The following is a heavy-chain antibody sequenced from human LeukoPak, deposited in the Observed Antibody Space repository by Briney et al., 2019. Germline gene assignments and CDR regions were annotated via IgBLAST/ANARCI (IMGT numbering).Heavy chain of an antibody. CDR2: IYYSGST. J-gene: IGHJ4*02. D-gene: IGHD3-22*01. CDR3: ARVNEDYYDSSGYYHGPDY. V-gene: IGHV4-39*07. CDR1: GGSISSSSYY. Sequence: SETLSLTCTVSGGSISSSSYYWGWIRQPPGKGLEWIGSIYYSGSTYYNPSLKSRVTISVDTSKNQFSLKLSSVTAADTAAYYCARVNEDYYDSSGYYHGPDYWGQGTLVTVSS.